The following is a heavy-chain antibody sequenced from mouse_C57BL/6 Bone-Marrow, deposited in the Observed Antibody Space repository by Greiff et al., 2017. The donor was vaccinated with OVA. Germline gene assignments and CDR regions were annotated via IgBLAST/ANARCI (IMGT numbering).Heavy chain of an antibody. CDR1: GFTFSDYG. CDR3: ASGYYWFAY. D-gene: IGHD2-3*01. CDR2: ISSGSSTI. J-gene: IGHJ3*01. V-gene: IGHV5-17*01. Sequence: EVKLMESGGGLVKPGGSLKLSCAASGFTFSDYGMHWVRQAPEKGLEWVAYISSGSSTIYYADTVKGRFTISRDNAKNTLFLQMTSLRSEDTAMYYCASGYYWFAYWGQGTLVTVSA.